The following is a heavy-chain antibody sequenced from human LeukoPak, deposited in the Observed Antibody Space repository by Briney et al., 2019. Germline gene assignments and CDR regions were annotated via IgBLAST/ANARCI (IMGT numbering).Heavy chain of an antibody. CDR3: AVLLVLGGSYWFDP. V-gene: IGHV1-69*05. CDR2: IIPIFGTA. J-gene: IGHJ5*02. CDR1: GGTFSSYA. D-gene: IGHD1-7*01. Sequence: SVKVSCKASGGTFSSYAISWVRQAPGQGLEWMGGIIPIFGTANYAQKLQGRVTMTTDTSTSTAYMELRSLRSDDTAVYYCAVLLVLGGSYWFDPWGQGTLVTVSS.